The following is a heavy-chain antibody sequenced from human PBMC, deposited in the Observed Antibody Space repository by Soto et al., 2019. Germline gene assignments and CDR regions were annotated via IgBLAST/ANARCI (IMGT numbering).Heavy chain of an antibody. Sequence: PVGSLRLSCAASGFTFSSYGMHWVRQAPGKGLEWVADISYDGSNKNYADSVKGRFTISRDNSKNTLYLQMHSLRAEDTAVYYCAKATGNNWYFDLWGRGTLVTVSS. D-gene: IGHD2-8*02. J-gene: IGHJ2*01. CDR2: ISYDGSNK. CDR1: GFTFSSYG. V-gene: IGHV3-30*18. CDR3: AKATGNNWYFDL.